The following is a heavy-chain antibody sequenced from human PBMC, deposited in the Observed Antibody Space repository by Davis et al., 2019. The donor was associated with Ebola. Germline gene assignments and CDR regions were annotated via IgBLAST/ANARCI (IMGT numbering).Heavy chain of an antibody. CDR2: IYHSGAT. D-gene: IGHD3-22*01. V-gene: IGHV4-4*02. J-gene: IGHJ2*01. CDR3: ARDYYDSSGFLWYFDL. CDR1: GDSISSRNW. Sequence: SETLSLTCAVSGDSISSRNWWSWVRQSPGKGLEWIGEIYHSGATNYNPSLKSRVAISVDKSKNQFSLNLNSVTTADAGVYYCARDYYDSSGFLWYFDLWGRDTLVAVSS.